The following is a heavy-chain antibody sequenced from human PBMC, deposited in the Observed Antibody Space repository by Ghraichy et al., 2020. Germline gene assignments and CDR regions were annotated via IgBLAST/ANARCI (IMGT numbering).Heavy chain of an antibody. Sequence: ESLNISCIVSGGSISTYYWSWIRQPPGKGLEWIGYIYHTGSTNYNPSFKSRVTISVDTSKKQFSLRLSSVTAADTAVYYCARDEGYTSGWYGFHFWGQGTLVTVSS. V-gene: IGHV4-59*01. CDR3: ARDEGYTSGWYGFHF. D-gene: IGHD6-19*01. J-gene: IGHJ4*02. CDR1: GGSISTYY. CDR2: IYHTGST.